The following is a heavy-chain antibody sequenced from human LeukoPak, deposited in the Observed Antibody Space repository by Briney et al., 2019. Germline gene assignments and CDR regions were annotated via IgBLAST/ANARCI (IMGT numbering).Heavy chain of an antibody. CDR2: ITSSGSTI. CDR3: ARANYYDISGYDY. J-gene: IGHJ4*02. D-gene: IGHD3-22*01. V-gene: IGHV3-48*03. CDR1: GFTFRSSE. Sequence: PGGSLRLSCAASGFTFRSSEMNWVRQAPGKGLEWVSYITSSGSTIYYADSVKGRFTISRDNAKNSLYLQMNSLRAEDTAVYYCARANYYDISGYDYWGQGTLVTVSS.